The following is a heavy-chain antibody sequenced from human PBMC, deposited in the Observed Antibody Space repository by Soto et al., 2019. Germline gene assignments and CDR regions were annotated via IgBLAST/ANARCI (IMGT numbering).Heavy chain of an antibody. Sequence: PRGSLRLSCAVSGFPFRSYEMNWVRQAPGKGPEWVSYITSSSDAIYYAASVKGRFTVSRDNAKNSLYLHMNSLRAEDTAVYYCAILDVGDYLLSYCVGVWGQGTTLTASS. V-gene: IGHV3-48*03. CDR3: AILDVGDYLLSYCVGV. CDR1: GFPFRSYE. D-gene: IGHD4-17*01. J-gene: IGHJ6*02. CDR2: ITSSSDAI.